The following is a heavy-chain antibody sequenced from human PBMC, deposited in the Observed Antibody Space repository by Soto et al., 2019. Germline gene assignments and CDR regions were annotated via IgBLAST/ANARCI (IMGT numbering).Heavy chain of an antibody. D-gene: IGHD2-2*01. CDR2: ISGTGISI. V-gene: IGHV3-23*01. J-gene: IGHJ6*02. CDR3: AKDGCCTTSCYTWYYYGMDV. CDR1: GFTFGSYA. Sequence: VGSLRLSCAVSGFTFGSYAMSWVCQPPGKGLESVSGISGTGISIYYADSVKGRFTISRDNSKNTLYLQMNSLRAEDTAVYFCAKDGCCTTSCYTWYYYGMDVWGQGTTVTVS.